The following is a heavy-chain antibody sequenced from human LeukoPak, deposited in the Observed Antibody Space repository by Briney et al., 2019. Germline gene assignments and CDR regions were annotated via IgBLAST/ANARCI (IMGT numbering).Heavy chain of an antibody. Sequence: GASVKVSCKASGYTFTDFHMHWVRQAPGQELEWMGWINPNSGGTNFAQKFQGRVTMTRDTSISTAYMELSRLRSDDTAVYYCARKLTMSCSSSSCYPFDQWGQGTLVTVSS. CDR3: ARKLTMSCSSSSCYPFDQ. CDR2: INPNSGGT. CDR1: GYTFTDFH. J-gene: IGHJ4*02. V-gene: IGHV1-2*02. D-gene: IGHD2-2*01.